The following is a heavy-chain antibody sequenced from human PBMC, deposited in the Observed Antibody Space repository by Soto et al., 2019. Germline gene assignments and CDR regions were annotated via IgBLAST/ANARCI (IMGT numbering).Heavy chain of an antibody. CDR1: GYTFRSQG. V-gene: IGHV1-18*01. D-gene: IGHD3-3*01. Sequence: QVHLVQSGAEVKKPGASVKVSCKTSGYTFRSQGITWVRQAPGQGLEWMGCIRVYNGKTYYEESLQGRVTMTTDTSTSTAYMELRNLRSDDTAVYYCATSIYYTSWFGHYHMDVWGQGTTVTVSS. CDR3: ATSIYYTSWFGHYHMDV. CDR2: IRVYNGKT. J-gene: IGHJ6*03.